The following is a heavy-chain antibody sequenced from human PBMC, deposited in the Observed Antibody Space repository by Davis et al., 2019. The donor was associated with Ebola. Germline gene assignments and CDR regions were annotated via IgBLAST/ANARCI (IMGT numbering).Heavy chain of an antibody. CDR1: GFSFNSYW. CDR2: SNTGGSRV. J-gene: IGHJ5*02. V-gene: IGHV3-74*01. Sequence: HTGGSLRLSCEASGFSFNSYWMHWVRQAPGKGLVWVSRSNTGGSRVDYADSVRGRFTIYRDNAKNTLYLQMNSLKAEDTAVYYCVRDRSGYKNPSGWFDPWGQGTLVTVSS. D-gene: IGHD1-14*01. CDR3: VRDRSGYKNPSGWFDP.